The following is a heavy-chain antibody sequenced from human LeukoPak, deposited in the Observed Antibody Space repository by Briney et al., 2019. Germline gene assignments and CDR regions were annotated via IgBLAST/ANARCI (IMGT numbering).Heavy chain of an antibody. CDR3: PRKYDSSGYFDY. V-gene: IGHV3-15*07. Sequence: GGSLRLSCVSSGFTFAKVWMNWVRQAPGKDLEWVGRIKTNTDGAPTDYADSVQGRFTISRDNSKNTLYLQMNSLRAEDTAVYYCPRKYDSSGYFDYWGQGTLVTVSS. CDR1: GFTFAKVW. J-gene: IGHJ4*02. D-gene: IGHD3-22*01. CDR2: IKTNTDGAPT.